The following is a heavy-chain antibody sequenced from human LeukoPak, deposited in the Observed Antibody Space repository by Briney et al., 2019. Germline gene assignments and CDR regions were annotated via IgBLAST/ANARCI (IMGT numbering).Heavy chain of an antibody. V-gene: IGHV3-23*01. CDR2: ISGSGGST. D-gene: IGHD3-22*01. CDR3: AKDLVGGYDYYYYYGMDV. J-gene: IGHJ6*02. Sequence: PGGSLRLSCAASGFTFSSYAMSWVRQAPGKGLEWVSAISGSGGSTYYADSVKGRFTISRDNSKNTLYLQMNSLRAEDTAVYYCAKDLVGGYDYYYYYGMDVWGQGTTVTVSS. CDR1: GFTFSSYA.